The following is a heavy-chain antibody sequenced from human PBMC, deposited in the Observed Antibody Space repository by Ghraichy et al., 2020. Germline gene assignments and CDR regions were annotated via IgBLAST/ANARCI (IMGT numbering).Heavy chain of an antibody. CDR2: INPNSGGT. D-gene: IGHD2-15*01. Sequence: ASVKVSCKASGYTFTGSFIHWVRQVPGQGLEWMGWINPNSGGTNFAQKFQGRVTMTRDTSISTAYMELSRLRSDDTAVYYCARDYCTGGSCYFDYWGQGTLVTVSS. CDR3: ARDYCTGGSCYFDY. V-gene: IGHV1-2*02. CDR1: GYTFTGSF. J-gene: IGHJ4*02.